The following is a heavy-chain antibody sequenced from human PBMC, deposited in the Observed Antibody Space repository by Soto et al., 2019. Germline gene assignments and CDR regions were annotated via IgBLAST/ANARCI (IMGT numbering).Heavy chain of an antibody. CDR3: ARDRPDSGYDPFFDY. J-gene: IGHJ4*02. CDR2: IIPILGIA. D-gene: IGHD5-12*01. CDR1: GGTFSSYT. V-gene: IGHV1-69*08. Sequence: QVQLVQSGAEVKKPGSSVKVSCKASGGTFSSYTISWEREAPGQGLEWMGRIIPILGIANYAQKFQGRVTITADKSTSTAYMELSSLRSEDTAVYYCARDRPDSGYDPFFDYWGQGTLVTVSS.